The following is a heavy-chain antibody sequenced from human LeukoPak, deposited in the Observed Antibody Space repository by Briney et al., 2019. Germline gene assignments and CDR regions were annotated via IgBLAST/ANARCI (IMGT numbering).Heavy chain of an antibody. J-gene: IGHJ4*02. CDR2: IIPILGIA. D-gene: IGHD5-24*01. CDR1: GGTFSSYA. V-gene: IGHV1-69*04. Sequence: GSSVKVSCKASGGTFSSYAISRVRQAPGQGLEWMGRIIPILGIANYAQKFQGRVTITADKSTSTAYMELSSLRSEDTAVYYCASPTRGDGYNYDYWGQGTLVTVSS. CDR3: ASPTRGDGYNYDY.